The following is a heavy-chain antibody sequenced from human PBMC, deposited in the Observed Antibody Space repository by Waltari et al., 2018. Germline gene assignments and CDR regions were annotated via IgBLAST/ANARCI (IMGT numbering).Heavy chain of an antibody. CDR3: ARSNDPKTFDY. CDR1: GGIFSNYY. V-gene: IGHV4-34*02. Sequence: QVQLQQWGAGPLKSSETLSLTCAVYGGIFSNYYWIWIRQPPGKGLQWIGEINHRGNTNYNPSLKSRLTISVDMSKSQFSLKLNSVTAADTAVYFCARSNDPKTFDYWGQGALITVSS. CDR2: INHRGNT. D-gene: IGHD3-16*01. J-gene: IGHJ4*02.